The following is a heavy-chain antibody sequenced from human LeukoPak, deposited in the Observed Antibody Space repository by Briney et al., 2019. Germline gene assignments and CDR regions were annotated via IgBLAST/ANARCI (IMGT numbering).Heavy chain of an antibody. CDR3: ARDPGYSYGLIFDY. Sequence: GGSLRLSCAASGFTFSNYGMNWVRQAPGKGLEWVSRISGTGGTTFYADSVKGRFTISRDNAENSLDLQMNSLRAEDTAVYYCARDPGYSYGLIFDYWGQGTLVTVSS. V-gene: IGHV3-48*04. D-gene: IGHD5-18*01. CDR1: GFTFSNYG. J-gene: IGHJ4*02. CDR2: ISGTGGTT.